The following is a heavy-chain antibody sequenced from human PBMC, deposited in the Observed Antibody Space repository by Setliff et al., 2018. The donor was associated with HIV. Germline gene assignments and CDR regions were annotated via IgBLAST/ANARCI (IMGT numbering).Heavy chain of an antibody. J-gene: IGHJ4*02. CDR3: ATGAGNSPGPFFEN. V-gene: IGHV1-46*01. D-gene: IGHD6-13*01. Sequence: ASVKVSCKPSAHPRYYYMHWVRQVPGIGLQWMGVINPSGGLTDYPQKFQGRVTMTTDTSTNTIYMQLSSLTSEDTALYYCATGAGNSPGPFFENWGQGTLVTVSS. CDR2: INPSGGLT. CDR1: AHPRYYY.